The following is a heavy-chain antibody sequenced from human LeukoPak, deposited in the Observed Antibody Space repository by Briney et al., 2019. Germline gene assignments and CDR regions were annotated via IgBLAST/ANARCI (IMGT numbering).Heavy chain of an antibody. D-gene: IGHD2-2*01. J-gene: IGHJ5*02. V-gene: IGHV1-46*01. CDR3: ARDLAFCSTTPCSLRFTTYNWFDP. CDR1: GYTFTGYH. Sequence: ASVKVSCKASGYTFTGYHMHWVRQAPGQGLEWMGVINPTGGDTRYAQKFQGRVTMTRDTSTSTVYMELSSLRSEDTAVYYCARDLAFCSTTPCSLRFTTYNWFDPWGQGTLVTVSS. CDR2: INPTGGDT.